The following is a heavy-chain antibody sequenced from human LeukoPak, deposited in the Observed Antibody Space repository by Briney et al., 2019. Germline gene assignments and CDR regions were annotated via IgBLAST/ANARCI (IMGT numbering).Heavy chain of an antibody. Sequence: PGGSLRLSCAASGFTFSDTWMHWFRQAPGKGLVWVSRITSDGTDSIYADSVKGRFTVSRNNAENTVYLQMNSLRAEDTAVYHCVREGYGPGNYPYDSWGQGTLVTVSS. CDR1: GFTFSDTW. D-gene: IGHD3-10*01. CDR3: VREGYGPGNYPYDS. V-gene: IGHV3-74*01. CDR2: ITSDGTDS. J-gene: IGHJ4*02.